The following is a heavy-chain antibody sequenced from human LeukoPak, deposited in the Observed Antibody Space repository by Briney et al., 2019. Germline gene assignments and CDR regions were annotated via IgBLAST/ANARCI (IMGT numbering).Heavy chain of an antibody. J-gene: IGHJ3*02. CDR1: GFTFSSYG. V-gene: IGHV3-30*02. CDR3: AKDVAPVIVVVPAAKGGAFDI. Sequence: GGSLRLSCAASGFTFSSYGMHWVRQAPGKGLEWVAFIRYDGSNKYYADSVKGRFTISRDNSKNTLYLQMNSLRAEDTAVYYCAKDVAPVIVVVPAAKGGAFDIWGQGTMVTVSS. D-gene: IGHD2-2*01. CDR2: IRYDGSNK.